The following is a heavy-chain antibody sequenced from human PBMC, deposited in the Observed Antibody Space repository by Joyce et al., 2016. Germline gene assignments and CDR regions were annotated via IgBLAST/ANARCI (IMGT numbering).Heavy chain of an antibody. CDR1: GFTLNKFA. CDR2: ISYNGNYK. CDR3: ARGRDGFNHNGMDV. V-gene: IGHV3-30-3*01. J-gene: IGHJ6*02. Sequence: QVELVESGGGVVQPGKSLRLSCAASGFTLNKFAMHWVRQAPGKGLGWVKRISYNGNYKYYLNSVEGRFTISRDESKNTVYLQMHSLRVDDTGVYYCARGRDGFNHNGMDVWGQGTAVTVSS. D-gene: IGHD5-24*01.